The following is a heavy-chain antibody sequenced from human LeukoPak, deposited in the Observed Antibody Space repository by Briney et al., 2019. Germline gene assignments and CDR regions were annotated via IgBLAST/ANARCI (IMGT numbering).Heavy chain of an antibody. D-gene: IGHD3-10*01. CDR3: AKGHYYGSESLDY. V-gene: IGHV3-23*01. J-gene: IGHJ4*02. CDR2: IGGRDGST. Sequence: PGGSLRLSCAASGITFSNYAMSWVRQAPGKGLEWVSAIGGRDGSTYYADSVKGRFTISRDNSKNTLYVQMNSLRAEDTAVYYCAKGHYYGSESLDYWGQGTLVTVSS. CDR1: GITFSNYA.